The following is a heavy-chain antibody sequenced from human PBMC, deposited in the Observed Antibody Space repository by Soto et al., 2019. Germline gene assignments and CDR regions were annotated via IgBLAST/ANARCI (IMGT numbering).Heavy chain of an antibody. J-gene: IGHJ4*02. Sequence: QSGGSLRLSCAASGFTFSSYAMHWVRQAPGKGLEWVAVISYDGSNKYYADSVKGRFTISRDNSKNTLYLQMNSLRAEDTAVYYCARDAGIAVAGTFPDYRGQGTLVTVSS. CDR2: ISYDGSNK. CDR1: GFTFSSYA. D-gene: IGHD6-19*01. V-gene: IGHV3-30-3*01. CDR3: ARDAGIAVAGTFPDY.